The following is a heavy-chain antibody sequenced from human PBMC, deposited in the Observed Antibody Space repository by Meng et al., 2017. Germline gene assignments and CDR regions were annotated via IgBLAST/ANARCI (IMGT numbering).Heavy chain of an antibody. Sequence: ASVKVSCKASGYTFTSYYMRWVRQAPGQGLEWMGIINPSGGSTSYAQKFQGRVTMTRDTSTSTVYMELSSLRSEDTAVYYCARASGRVPSYYDSSGYPHYFDYWGQGTLVTVSS. J-gene: IGHJ4*02. CDR1: GYTFTSYY. D-gene: IGHD3-22*01. CDR3: ARASGRVPSYYDSSGYPHYFDY. CDR2: INPSGGST. V-gene: IGHV1-46*01.